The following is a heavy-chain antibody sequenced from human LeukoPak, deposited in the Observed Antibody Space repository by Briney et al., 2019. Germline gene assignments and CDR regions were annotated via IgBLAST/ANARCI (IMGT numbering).Heavy chain of an antibody. V-gene: IGHV3-73*01. CDR1: GFTFSGST. CDR3: TRLGDGYNSGAFDI. CDR2: IRSKANSYAT. D-gene: IGHD5-24*01. Sequence: GSLRLSCAASGFTFSGSTMHWVRQASGKGLEWVGRIRSKANSYATAYAASVKGRFTISRDDSKNTAYLPMNSLKTEDKAVYYCTRLGDGYNSGAFDIWGQGTMVTVSS. J-gene: IGHJ3*02.